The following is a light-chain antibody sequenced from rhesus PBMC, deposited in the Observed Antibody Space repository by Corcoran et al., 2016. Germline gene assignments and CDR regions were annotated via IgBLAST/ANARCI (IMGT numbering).Light chain of an antibody. Sequence: AAPTQSPSVSGAPGQSVTISFTGTSSDIGGYNRASWYQQHPGKAPKLMIYEVSMRPSGVPDRFSGSKSGNTSSLTIAGLQAEDEADYCCSSYASSSAYIFGPGTRLTVL. CDR2: EVS. V-gene: IGLV2-13*03. CDR3: SSYASSSAYI. CDR1: SSDIGGYNR. J-gene: IGLJ1*01.